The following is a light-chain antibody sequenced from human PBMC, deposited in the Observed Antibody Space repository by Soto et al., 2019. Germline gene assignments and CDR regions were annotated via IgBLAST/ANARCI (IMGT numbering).Light chain of an antibody. Sequence: DIQMTQSPSTLSASVGYRFTITCRASQSINTWLAWYQQKPGKAPKLLIYDASNLEGGVPSRFSGSGSGTEFTLTISSLQPDDSATYYCQQYNSYLFGQGTRLEIK. CDR2: DAS. V-gene: IGKV1-5*01. CDR3: QQYNSYL. J-gene: IGKJ5*01. CDR1: QSINTW.